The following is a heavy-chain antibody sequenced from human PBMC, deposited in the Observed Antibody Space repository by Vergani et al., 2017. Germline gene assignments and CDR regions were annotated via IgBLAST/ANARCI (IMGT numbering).Heavy chain of an antibody. CDR1: GFTFSSYW. Sequence: EVQLVESGGGLVQPGGSLRLSCAASGFTFSSYWMSWVRQAPGKGLEWVAKIKQDGSEKYYVDSVKGRFTISRDNAKNSLYLQMNSLRAEDTAVYYCARDADSYYDILTVYYTAGGWFDPWGQGTLVTVSS. J-gene: IGHJ5*02. D-gene: IGHD3-9*01. CDR3: ARDADSYYDILTVYYTAGGWFDP. V-gene: IGHV3-7*01. CDR2: IKQDGSEK.